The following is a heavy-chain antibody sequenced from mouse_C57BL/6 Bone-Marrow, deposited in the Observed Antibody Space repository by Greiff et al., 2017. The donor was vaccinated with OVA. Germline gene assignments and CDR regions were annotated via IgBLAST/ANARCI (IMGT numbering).Heavy chain of an antibody. J-gene: IGHJ4*01. CDR3: ARPQLGRDYAMDY. CDR1: GFTFTDYY. CDR2: IRNKANGYTT. D-gene: IGHD4-1*02. Sequence: EVQLVESGGGLVQPGGSLSLSCAASGFTFTDYYMSWVRQPPGKALEWLGFIRNKANGYTTEYSASVKGRFTISRDNSQSILYRQMNALRAEDSATYYCARPQLGRDYAMDYWGQGTSVTVSS. V-gene: IGHV7-3*01.